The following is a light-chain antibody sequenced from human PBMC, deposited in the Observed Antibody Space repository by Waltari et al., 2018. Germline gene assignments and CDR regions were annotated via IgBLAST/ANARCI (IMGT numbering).Light chain of an antibody. CDR1: QSVNYF. CDR3: QQRTNWPLT. CDR2: DAS. J-gene: IGKJ4*01. V-gene: IGKV3-11*01. Sequence: EIVLTQSPATLSLSPGERATLSCRASQSVNYFLAWFQQKPGQPPRPLIYDASNRATGIPARFSGSGSWTDFTLTISSLEPEDFAVYYCQQRTNWPLTFGGGTKVEIK.